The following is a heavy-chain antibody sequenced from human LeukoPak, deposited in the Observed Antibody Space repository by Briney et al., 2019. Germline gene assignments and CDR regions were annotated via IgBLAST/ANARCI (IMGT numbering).Heavy chain of an antibody. J-gene: IGHJ3*02. V-gene: IGHV3-30*18. CDR2: ISYDGSNK. CDR3: AKDQSSPGAFDI. CDR1: GFTLSSYG. D-gene: IGHD6-13*01. Sequence: GGSLRLSCAASGFTLSSYGMHWVRQAPGKGLEWVAVISYDGSNKYYADSVKGRFTISRDNSKNTLYLQMNSLRAEDTAVYYCAKDQSSPGAFDIWGQGTMVTVSS.